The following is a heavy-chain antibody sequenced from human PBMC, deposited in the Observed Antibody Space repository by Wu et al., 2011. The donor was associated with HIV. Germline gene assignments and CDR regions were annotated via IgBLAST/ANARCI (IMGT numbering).Heavy chain of an antibody. D-gene: IGHD3-3*01. Sequence: LVQSGAEVRKPGASVKVSCKASGYIFTSYGISWVRQAPGQGLEWMGRVIPILGTTNYAQKFQGRVTITADESTSTTYLELSSLRSEDTAVYYCARAYDLWSGSGYYYYMDVWGKGTTVSVSS. J-gene: IGHJ6*03. V-gene: IGHV1-69*11. CDR3: ARAYDLWSGSGYYYYMDV. CDR2: VIPILGTT. CDR1: GYIFTSYG.